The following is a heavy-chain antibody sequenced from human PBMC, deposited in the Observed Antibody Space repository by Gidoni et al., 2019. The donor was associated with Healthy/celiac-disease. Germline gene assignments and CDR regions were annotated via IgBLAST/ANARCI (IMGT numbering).Heavy chain of an antibody. D-gene: IGHD2-2*01. J-gene: IGHJ4*02. CDR3: ARASPRVPAAMKREDY. CDR2: ISSSSSYI. V-gene: IGHV3-21*01. CDR1: GFTFSSYS. Sequence: EVQLVESGGGLVKPGGSLRLSCAASGFTFSSYSMNWVRQAPGKGLEWVSSISSSSSYIYYADSVKGRFTISRDNAKNSLYLQMNSLRAEDTAVYYCARASPRVPAAMKREDYWGQGTLVTVSS.